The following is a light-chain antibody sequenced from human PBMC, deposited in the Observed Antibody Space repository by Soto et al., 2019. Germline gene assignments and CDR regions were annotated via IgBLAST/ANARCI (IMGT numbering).Light chain of an antibody. Sequence: EIVLIQSPVTLSLSPGERATLSCRASQSISSSLAWYQQNPGQAPRLLIFDASNRATGIPVRFSGSGSGTEFTLTISSLQPDDFATYYCQHYNSYSEAFGQGTKVELK. CDR1: QSISSS. CDR3: QHYNSYSEA. CDR2: DAS. V-gene: IGKV3D-15*02. J-gene: IGKJ1*01.